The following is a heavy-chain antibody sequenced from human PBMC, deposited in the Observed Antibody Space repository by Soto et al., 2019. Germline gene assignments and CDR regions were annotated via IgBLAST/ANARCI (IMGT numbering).Heavy chain of an antibody. Sequence: GGSLRLSCAASGFSVSSSDMSWVRQAPGKGLEWVSVIYSGGRTYYADSVKGRFTISRDNSKNTLYLQMNSLRAEDTAVYYCARETNYGSFDYWGQGTLVTVSS. CDR2: IYSGGRT. CDR1: GFSVSSSD. CDR3: ARETNYGSFDY. D-gene: IGHD3-16*01. J-gene: IGHJ4*02. V-gene: IGHV3-53*01.